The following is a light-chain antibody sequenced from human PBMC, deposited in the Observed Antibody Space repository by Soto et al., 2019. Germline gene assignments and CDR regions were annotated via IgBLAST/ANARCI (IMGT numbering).Light chain of an antibody. J-gene: IGKJ1*01. Sequence: DIQMTQSPSTLSGSVGDRVAITCRASQTISSWLACYQQKPGKAPKLLIYKASTLKSAVPSRFSGSGSGTEFTLTISSLQPEDFVTYYCEQYNSYSTWTFGQGTKVDIK. CDR3: EQYNSYSTWT. V-gene: IGKV1-5*03. CDR1: QTISSW. CDR2: KAS.